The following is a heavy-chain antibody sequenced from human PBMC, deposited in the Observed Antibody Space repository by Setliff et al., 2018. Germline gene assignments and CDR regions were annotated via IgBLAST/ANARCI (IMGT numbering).Heavy chain of an antibody. J-gene: IGHJ1*01. D-gene: IGHD3-22*01. CDR1: GYTFTGYY. CDR2: IIPILGIA. V-gene: IGHV1-69*10. CDR3: ARGLDYYDSSGYYSSEYFQH. Sequence: GASVKVSCKASGYTFTGYYMHWVRQAPGQGLEWMGGIIPILGIANYAQKFQGRVTITADKSTSTAYMELSSLRSEDTAVYYCARGLDYYDSSGYYSSEYFQHWGQGTLVTVSS.